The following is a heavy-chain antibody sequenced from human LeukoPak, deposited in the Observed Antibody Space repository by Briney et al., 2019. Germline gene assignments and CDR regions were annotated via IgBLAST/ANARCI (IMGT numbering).Heavy chain of an antibody. D-gene: IGHD3-22*01. V-gene: IGHV3-23*01. CDR3: AKGPDPSMKALDY. CDR2: ISGSGGST. J-gene: IGHJ4*02. Sequence: GGSLRLSCAASGFTFSSYAMSWVRQAPGKGMEWVSAISGSGGSTYYADSVKGRFIISRDNSKNTLYLQMNSLRAEDTAVYYCAKGPDPSMKALDYWGQGTLVTVSS. CDR1: GFTFSSYA.